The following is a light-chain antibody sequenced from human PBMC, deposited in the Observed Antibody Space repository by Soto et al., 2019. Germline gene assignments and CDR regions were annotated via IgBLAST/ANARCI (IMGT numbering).Light chain of an antibody. J-gene: IGKJ5*01. CDR1: QRISRW. Sequence: DIQMTQSPSTLSAFVGDRVNITCRASQRISRWLAWYQQKPGKAPKVLIYRASSLQSGVPSRFSGSGSGTEFTLTISSLQADDFATYYCQQYYSYYTFGQGTRLEIK. CDR2: RAS. CDR3: QQYYSYYT. V-gene: IGKV1-5*03.